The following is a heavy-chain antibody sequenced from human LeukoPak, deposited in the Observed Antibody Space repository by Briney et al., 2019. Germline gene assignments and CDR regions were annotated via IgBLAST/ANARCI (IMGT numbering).Heavy chain of an antibody. V-gene: IGHV4-34*01. CDR1: GGSLSGYY. D-gene: IGHD2-21*01. J-gene: IGHJ4*02. CDR3: AREGAYCGGDCIPYYFDY. CDR2: INHSGST. Sequence: PSETLSLTCAVYGGSLSGYYWSWIRQPPGKGLEWIGEINHSGSTNYNPSLKSRVAISVDTSKNQFSLKLSSVTAADTAVYYCAREGAYCGGDCIPYYFDYWGQGTLVTVSS.